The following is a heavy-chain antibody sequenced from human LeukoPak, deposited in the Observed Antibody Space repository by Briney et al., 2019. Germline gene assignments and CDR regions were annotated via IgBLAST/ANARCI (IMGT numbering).Heavy chain of an antibody. J-gene: IGHJ6*03. CDR2: IRYDGSNK. Sequence: GRSLRLSCAASGFTFSSYGMHWVRQAPGKGLEWVAVIRYDGSNKYYADSVKGRFTISRDNSKNTLYLQMKSLRAEDTAVYYCAKVGGIAARPGDYYYYMDVWGKGTTVTVSS. CDR3: AKVGGIAARPGDYYYYMDV. CDR1: GFTFSSYG. V-gene: IGHV3-33*06. D-gene: IGHD6-6*01.